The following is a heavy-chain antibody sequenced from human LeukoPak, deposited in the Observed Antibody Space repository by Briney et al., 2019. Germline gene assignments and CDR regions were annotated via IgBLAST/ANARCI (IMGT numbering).Heavy chain of an antibody. J-gene: IGHJ6*02. V-gene: IGHV4-59*08. D-gene: IGHD5-12*01. CDR1: GGSISSYY. CDR3: ARHVATTWDYYYGMDV. CDR2: IYYSGST. Sequence: SETLSLTCTVSGGSISSYYWSWIRQPPGKGLEWIGYIYYSGSTNYNPSLKSRVTISVDTSKNQFSLKLSSVTAADTAVYYCARHVATTWDYYYGMDVWGQGTTVTVSS.